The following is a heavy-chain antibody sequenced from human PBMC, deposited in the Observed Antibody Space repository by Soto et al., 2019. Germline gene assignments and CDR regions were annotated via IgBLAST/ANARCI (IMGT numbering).Heavy chain of an antibody. J-gene: IGHJ6*02. V-gene: IGHV3-23*01. D-gene: IGHD1-26*01. CDR3: ANDVHECPGDGMDV. CDR1: GFTFPSYA. Sequence: PGGSLRLSCAASGFTFPSYAMNWVRQAPGKGLEWVSGISFSGGSTSYADSVKGRFTISRDTSKNTVYLQMNSLRAEDTAVYYCANDVHECPGDGMDVWGQGTTVTVSS. CDR2: ISFSGGST.